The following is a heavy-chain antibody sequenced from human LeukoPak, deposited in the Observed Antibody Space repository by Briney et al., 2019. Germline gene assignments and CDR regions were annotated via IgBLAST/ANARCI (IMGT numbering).Heavy chain of an antibody. CDR2: INPDSGGT. J-gene: IGHJ4*02. CDR3: ARVKYRAAGDKQY. D-gene: IGHD6-13*01. CDR1: GYTFTGYY. Sequence: ASVKVSCKASGYTFTGYYMHWVRQAPGQGLEWMGWINPDSGGTNYAQKFQGRVTMTRETSITTVYMRLSRLRSDDTAVYYCARVKYRAAGDKQYWGRGTLVTVSS. V-gene: IGHV1-2*02.